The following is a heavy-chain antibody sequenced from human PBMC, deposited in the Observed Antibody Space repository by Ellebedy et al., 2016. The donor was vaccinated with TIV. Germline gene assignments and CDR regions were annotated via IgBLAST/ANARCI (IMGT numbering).Heavy chain of an antibody. CDR2: INWNRGII. V-gene: IGHV3-9*01. CDR1: GFTFDDYA. Sequence: SLKISCVASGFTFDDYAMHWVRQAPGKGLEWVSGINWNRGIIGYAASVKGRFTISRDNARNSLYLQMNSLRPEDTALYHCVKDISCDSGGGYGGVAYGMDVWGQGTTVTVSS. CDR3: VKDISCDSGGGYGGVAYGMDV. D-gene: IGHD3-22*01. J-gene: IGHJ6*02.